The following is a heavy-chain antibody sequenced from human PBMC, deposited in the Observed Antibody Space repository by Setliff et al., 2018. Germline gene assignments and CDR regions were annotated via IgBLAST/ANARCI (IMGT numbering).Heavy chain of an antibody. CDR2: VSYSGST. CDR3: ARMSGFLYMDV. V-gene: IGHV4-61*05. Sequence: ASETLSLTCTVSGASISSGTYYWGWIRQPPGKGLEWIGYVSYSGSTSYNPSLKSRVPISLDTSKNQFSLNLSSVTAADTAVYYCARMSGFLYMDVWGKGTTVTVSS. D-gene: IGHD3-3*01. J-gene: IGHJ6*03. CDR1: GASISSGTYY.